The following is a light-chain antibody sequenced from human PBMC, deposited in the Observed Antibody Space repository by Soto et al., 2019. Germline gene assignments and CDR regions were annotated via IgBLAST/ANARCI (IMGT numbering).Light chain of an antibody. CDR1: SCGVGSYNF. CDR3: CSYAGSSPWV. CDR2: EVS. V-gene: IGLV2-23*02. Sequence: QSALTQPASVSGSPGPWVTISCTGTSCGVGSYNFVSWYQQQPGKAPKLMISEVSKRPSGVSNRFSGSKSGNTASLTISGLQAEDEAAYYCCSYAGSSPWVFGGGTKLTVL. J-gene: IGLJ3*02.